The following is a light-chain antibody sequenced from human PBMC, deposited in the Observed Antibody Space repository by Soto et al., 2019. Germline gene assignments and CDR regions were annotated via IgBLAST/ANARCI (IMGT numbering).Light chain of an antibody. J-gene: IGKJ3*01. CDR1: QGIANF. CDR2: AAS. Sequence: IPLTQSPSSLSASVGDRVTISCRASQGIANFLAWYQQKPGKAPKLLIYAASTLQSGVPSRFSGSGSGTDFTLTISSLQPEDFATYYCQQLNSFPIPFGPGTKSGYQT. V-gene: IGKV1-9*01. CDR3: QQLNSFPIP.